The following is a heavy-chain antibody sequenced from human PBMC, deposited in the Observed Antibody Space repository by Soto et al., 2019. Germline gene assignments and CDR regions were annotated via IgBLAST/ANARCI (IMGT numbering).Heavy chain of an antibody. CDR2: ISYDGSNK. CDR1: GFTFSSYG. V-gene: IGHV3-30*18. J-gene: IGHJ6*02. CDR3: AKPIRYYNYAMDV. Sequence: QVQLVESGGGVVQPGRSLRLSCAASGFTFSSYGMHWVRQAPGKGLEWVAVISYDGSNKYYADSVKGRFTISRDNSKNTLYLQMNSLRAEDTAVYYCAKPIRYYNYAMDVWGQGTTVTVSS.